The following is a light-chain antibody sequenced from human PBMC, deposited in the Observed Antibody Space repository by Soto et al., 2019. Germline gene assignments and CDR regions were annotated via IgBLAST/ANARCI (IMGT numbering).Light chain of an antibody. CDR1: QSVTSN. Sequence: EIVMTQSPATLSVSPGERATLSCRASQSVTSNLAWYQQKPGQAPRLLIYGAFTRATGIPARFSGSGSGTEFTLTISSLQSEDFAVYYCQQYNTWSTFGQGTKVDIK. CDR2: GAF. CDR3: QQYNTWST. J-gene: IGKJ1*01. V-gene: IGKV3-15*01.